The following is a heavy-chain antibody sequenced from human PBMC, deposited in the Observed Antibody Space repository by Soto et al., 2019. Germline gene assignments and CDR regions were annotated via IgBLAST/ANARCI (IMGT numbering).Heavy chain of an antibody. CDR2: IYPGASDT. CDR3: ASPSMVRGVDI. J-gene: IGHJ3*02. D-gene: IGHD3-10*01. CDR1: GYSFTSYW. Sequence: GESLKISCKGSGYSFTSYWIGWVRQTPGKGLEWMGIIYPGASDTRYSPSFQGQVTISADKSISTAYLQWSSLKASDTAMYYCASPSMVRGVDIWGQGTMVTVSS. V-gene: IGHV5-51*01.